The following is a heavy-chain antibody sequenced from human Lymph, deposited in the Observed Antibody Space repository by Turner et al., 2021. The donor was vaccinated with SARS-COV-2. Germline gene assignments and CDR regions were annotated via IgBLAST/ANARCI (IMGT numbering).Heavy chain of an antibody. D-gene: IGHD2-15*01. V-gene: IGHV1-46*01. CDR3: ARVGPGGFDY. Sequence: QVQLVQSGAEVKKPGASVKVSCKASGYTFTSYYMHWGRQAPGQGLEWMGIINPSGDSTSDAQKVQGRVTMTRDTSTSTVYMELSSLRSEDTAVYYCARVGPGGFDYWGQGTPVTVSS. CDR1: GYTFTSYY. CDR2: INPSGDST. J-gene: IGHJ4*02.